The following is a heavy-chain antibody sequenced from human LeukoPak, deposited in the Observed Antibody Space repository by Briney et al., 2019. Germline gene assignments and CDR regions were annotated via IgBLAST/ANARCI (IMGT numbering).Heavy chain of an antibody. Sequence: SETLSLTCTVSGGSISSSSNYWGWIRHPPGKGLEWIGSIYYSGSTYYNPSLKSRVTISVDTSKNQFSLKLSSVTAADTAVYCCARLAPVTTVTRDAFDIWGQGTMVTVSS. J-gene: IGHJ3*02. V-gene: IGHV4-39*01. CDR1: GGSISSSSNY. CDR3: ARLAPVTTVTRDAFDI. CDR2: IYYSGST. D-gene: IGHD4-17*01.